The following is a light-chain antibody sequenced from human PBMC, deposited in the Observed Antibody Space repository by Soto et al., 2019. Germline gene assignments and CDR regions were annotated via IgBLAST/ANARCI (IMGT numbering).Light chain of an antibody. V-gene: IGKV1-5*03. J-gene: IGKJ2*01. CDR3: QQYNSYSRYT. CDR1: QSISSW. CDR2: KAS. Sequence: DIPMTQSPSTLSASVGDRVTITCRASQSISSWLAWYQQKPGKAPKLLIYKASSLESGVPSRFSGSGSGTEFTLTISSLQPYDFASYYCQQYNSYSRYTFGQGTKLEIK.